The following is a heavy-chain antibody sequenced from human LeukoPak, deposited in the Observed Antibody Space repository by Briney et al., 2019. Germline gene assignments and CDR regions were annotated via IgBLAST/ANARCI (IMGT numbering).Heavy chain of an antibody. D-gene: IGHD3-10*01. CDR3: ARAYYYGSGRVFDY. CDR2: IWYDGSNK. J-gene: IGHJ4*02. V-gene: IGHV3-33*01. CDR1: GFTFSSYG. Sequence: GRSLRLSCAASGFTFSSYGMHWVRQAPGKGLEWVAVIWYDGSNKYYADSVKGRFTISRDNSKNTLYLQMNSLGAEDTAVYYCARAYYYGSGRVFDYWGQGTLVTVSS.